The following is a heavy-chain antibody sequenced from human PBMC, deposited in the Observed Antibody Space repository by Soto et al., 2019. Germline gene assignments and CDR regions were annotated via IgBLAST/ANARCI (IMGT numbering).Heavy chain of an antibody. Sequence: PSETLSLTCTVSGGSISSYYWSWIRQPPGKGLEWIGYIYYSGSTNYNPSLKSRVTISVDTSKNQFSLKLSSVTAADTAMYYCARDFNSGSLDIWGQGTMVTVSS. CDR1: GGSISSYY. J-gene: IGHJ3*02. D-gene: IGHD1-26*01. CDR2: IYYSGST. CDR3: ARDFNSGSLDI. V-gene: IGHV4-59*01.